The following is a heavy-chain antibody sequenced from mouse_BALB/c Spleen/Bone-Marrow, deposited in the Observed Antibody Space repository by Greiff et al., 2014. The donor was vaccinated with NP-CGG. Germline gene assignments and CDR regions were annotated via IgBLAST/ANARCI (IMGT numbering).Heavy chain of an antibody. CDR3: AKYYYGNSLFAY. D-gene: IGHD1-1*01. V-gene: IGHV14-3*02. CDR1: GFNIKDTY. Sequence: EVQLQQSGAELVKPGASVKLSCTASGFNIKDTYMHWVKQRPEQGLEWIGRIDPANGNTKYDPKFQGKATITADTSSNTAYLQLSSPTSEDTAVYYCAKYYYGNSLFAYWGQGTLVTVSA. J-gene: IGHJ3*01. CDR2: IDPANGNT.